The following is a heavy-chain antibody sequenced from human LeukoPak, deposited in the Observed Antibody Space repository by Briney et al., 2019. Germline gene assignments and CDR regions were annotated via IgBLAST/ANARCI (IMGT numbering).Heavy chain of an antibody. D-gene: IGHD3-3*01. CDR3: AKVNDFWSGYPDY. V-gene: IGHV3-23*01. J-gene: IGHJ4*02. CDR1: GFTFNNYA. CDR2: ISGSGGST. Sequence: GGSLRLSCAASGFTFNNYALTWVRQTPGKGLEWVSAISGSGGSTYYADSVKGRFTISRDNSKNTLYLQMNGLRAEDTAVYYCAKVNDFWSGYPDYWGQGTLVTVSS.